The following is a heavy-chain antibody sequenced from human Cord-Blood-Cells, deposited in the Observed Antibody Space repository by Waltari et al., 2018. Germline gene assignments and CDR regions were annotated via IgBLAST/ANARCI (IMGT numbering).Heavy chain of an antibody. CDR3: TKRPGMDV. V-gene: IGHV3-21*01. Sequence: EVQLVESGGGLVKPGGSLRLSCAASGFTFSSYSMNWVRQAPGKGLEWVSSTSSSSIYIYYADSVKGRFTISRDKAKNSLYLQMNSLRAEDTAVYYCTKRPGMDVWGQGTTVTVSS. CDR2: TSSSSIYI. CDR1: GFTFSSYS. J-gene: IGHJ6*02.